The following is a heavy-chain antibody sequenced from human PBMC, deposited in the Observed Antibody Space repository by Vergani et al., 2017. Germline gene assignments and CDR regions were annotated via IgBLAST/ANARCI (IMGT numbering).Heavy chain of an antibody. CDR3: ARAHGYSYGYFDY. J-gene: IGHJ4*02. Sequence: VQLVESGGGLVKPGGSLRLSCKASGGTFSSYAISWVRQAPGQGLEWMGRIIPILGIANYAQKFQGRVTITADKSTSTAYMELSSLRSEDTAVYYCARAHGYSYGYFDYWGQGTLVTVSS. D-gene: IGHD5-18*01. CDR1: GGTFSSYA. V-gene: IGHV1-69*09. CDR2: IIPILGIA.